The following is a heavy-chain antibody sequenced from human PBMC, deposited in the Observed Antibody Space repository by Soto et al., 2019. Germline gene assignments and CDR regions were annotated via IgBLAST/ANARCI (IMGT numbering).Heavy chain of an antibody. J-gene: IGHJ5*02. CDR1: GGSISSYY. CDR3: AGKRAYDILTGYRNWFDP. Sequence: SETLSLTCTVSGGSISSYYWSWIRQPPGKGLEWIGYIYYSGSTNYNPSLKSRVTISVDTSKNQFSLKLSSVTAADTAVYYCAGKRAYDILTGYRNWFDPWGQGTLVTVSS. V-gene: IGHV4-59*01. CDR2: IYYSGST. D-gene: IGHD3-9*01.